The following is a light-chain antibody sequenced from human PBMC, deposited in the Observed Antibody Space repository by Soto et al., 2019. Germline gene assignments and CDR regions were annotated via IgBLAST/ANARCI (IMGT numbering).Light chain of an antibody. V-gene: IGKV3-15*01. CDR1: QSLSSN. CDR3: QQCNTWPPET. CDR2: GAS. J-gene: IGKJ1*01. Sequence: EFVLTHSPGTLSLSPGQRAPLSSRGSQSLSSNLAWYQQKPGQAPRLLIFGASTRATGVPGRFSGSGSGTEFTLTISSLQSEDFAVYYCQQCNTWPPETFGQGTKVDIK.